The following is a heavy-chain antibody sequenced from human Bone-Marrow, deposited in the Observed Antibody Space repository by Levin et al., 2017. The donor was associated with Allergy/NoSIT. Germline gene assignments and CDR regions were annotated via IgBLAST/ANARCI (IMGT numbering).Heavy chain of an antibody. J-gene: IGHJ5*02. Sequence: SETLSLTCTVSGASMTSHYWSWIRQSPGKGLEWIGNFYYTGSTKYNPSLKSRVTISGDTSKKPFSLQVTSVTAADTAIYYCTREVDTSFVPNWFGPWGQGALVTVSS. CDR1: GASMTSHY. D-gene: IGHD5-18*01. V-gene: IGHV4-59*11. CDR3: TREVDTSFVPNWFGP. CDR2: FYYTGST.